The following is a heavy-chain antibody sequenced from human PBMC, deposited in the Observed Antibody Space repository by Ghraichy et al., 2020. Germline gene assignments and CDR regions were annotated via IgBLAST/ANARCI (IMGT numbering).Heavy chain of an antibody. Sequence: GGSLRLSCAASGFTFSSYGMQWVRQAPGKGLEWVAVVSSNGNTKYYADSVKGRFTVSRDNSKNTLYLQMSSLRVEDTAVYYGAKEVNSSGYYAYFDYWGQGALVTGAS. J-gene: IGHJ4*02. CDR2: VSSNGNTK. CDR1: GFTFSSYG. V-gene: IGHV3-30*18. CDR3: AKEVNSSGYYAYFDY. D-gene: IGHD3-22*01.